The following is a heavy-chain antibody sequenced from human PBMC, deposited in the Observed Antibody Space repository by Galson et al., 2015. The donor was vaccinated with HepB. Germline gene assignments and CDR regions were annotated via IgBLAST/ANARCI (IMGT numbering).Heavy chain of an antibody. CDR1: GFTFSSYE. V-gene: IGHV3-48*03. J-gene: IGHJ4*02. CDR2: ISSSGSTI. D-gene: IGHD2-2*01. Sequence: SLRLSCAASGFTFSSYEMNWVRQAPGKGLEWVSYISSSGSTIYYADSVEGRFTISRDNAKNSLYLQMNSLRAEDTAVYYCAREGVCSSTSCGDFDYWGQGTLVTVSS. CDR3: AREGVCSSTSCGDFDY.